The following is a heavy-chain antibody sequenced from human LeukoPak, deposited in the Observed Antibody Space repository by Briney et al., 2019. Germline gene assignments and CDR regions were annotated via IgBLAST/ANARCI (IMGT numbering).Heavy chain of an antibody. Sequence: ASVKVSCKASGYTFTSYYVHWVRQAPGQGLEWMGIINPSGGSTSYAQKFQGRVTMTRDTSTSTVYMELSSLRSEDTAVYYCASLRYYYDSSGSFDAFDIWGQGTMVTVPS. CDR2: INPSGGST. CDR1: GYTFTSYY. V-gene: IGHV1-46*01. CDR3: ASLRYYYDSSGSFDAFDI. J-gene: IGHJ3*02. D-gene: IGHD3-22*01.